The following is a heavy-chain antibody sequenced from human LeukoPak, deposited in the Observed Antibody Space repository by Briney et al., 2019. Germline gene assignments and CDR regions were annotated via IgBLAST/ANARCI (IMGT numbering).Heavy chain of an antibody. CDR1: GFTFSKYG. V-gene: IGHV3-7*01. CDR3: ARDVIGGDTLDS. D-gene: IGHD2-21*02. Sequence: GGSLRLSCAASGFTFSKYGMHWVRQAPGKGLEWVASIVEDGSQKYYVDSVKGRFTISRDNAKNSLYLQMNSLEAEDTAVYYCARDVIGGDTLDSWGQGTLVTVSS. CDR2: IVEDGSQK. J-gene: IGHJ4*02.